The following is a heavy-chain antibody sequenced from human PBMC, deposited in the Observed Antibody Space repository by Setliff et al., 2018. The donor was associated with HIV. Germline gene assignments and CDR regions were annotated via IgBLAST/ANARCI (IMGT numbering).Heavy chain of an antibody. J-gene: IGHJ3*01. CDR2: INPNTGDT. D-gene: IGHD3-10*01. Sequence: GASVKVSCKASGYTFTGYFIHWVRQAPGQGLEWMGRINPNTGDTNYAQKFQDRVTMTRDTSINTAYMELSRLRSDDTAVYYCARETAPAHYYGSGSYRLHAFDVWGQGTMVTVSS. V-gene: IGHV1-2*06. CDR1: GYTFTGYF. CDR3: ARETAPAHYYGSGSYRLHAFDV.